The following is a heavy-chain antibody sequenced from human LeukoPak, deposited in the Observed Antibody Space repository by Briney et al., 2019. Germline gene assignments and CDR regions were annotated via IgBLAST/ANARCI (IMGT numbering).Heavy chain of an antibody. CDR2: IYHSGST. J-gene: IGHJ6*03. CDR1: GGSISSSNW. Sequence: SETLSLTCAVSGGSISSSNWWSWVRQPPGKGLEWIGEIYHSGSTNYNPSLKSRVTMSADTSKNQFSLKLSSVTAADTAVYYCARVPRSYYYYYYMDVWGKGTTVTVSS. V-gene: IGHV4-4*02. CDR3: ARVPRSYYYYYYMDV.